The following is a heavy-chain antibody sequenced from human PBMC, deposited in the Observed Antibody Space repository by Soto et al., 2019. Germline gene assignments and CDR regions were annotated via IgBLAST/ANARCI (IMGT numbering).Heavy chain of an antibody. CDR2: ISYDGSNK. V-gene: IGHV3-30-3*01. J-gene: IGHJ4*02. CDR1: GFTFSSYA. CDR3: ARHKRDLRFLEWSYYFDY. D-gene: IGHD3-3*01. Sequence: QVQLVESGGGVVQPGRSLRLSCAASGFTFSSYAMHWVRQAPCKGLEWVAVISYDGSNKYYADSVKGRFSISRDNSKNTLYLQMNSLRAEDTAVYYCARHKRDLRFLEWSYYFDYWGQGTLVTVSS.